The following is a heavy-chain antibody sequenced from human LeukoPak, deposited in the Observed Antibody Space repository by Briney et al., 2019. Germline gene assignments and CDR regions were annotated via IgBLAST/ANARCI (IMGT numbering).Heavy chain of an antibody. CDR3: ARVKAPNGTANDAFDI. Sequence: PSETLSLTCTVSGGSISSYYWSWIRQPPGKGLEWIGYIYYSGSTNYNPSLKGRVTISVDTSKNQFSLKLISVTAADTAEYYCARVKAPNGTANDAFDIWGQGTMVTVSS. D-gene: IGHD1-1*01. CDR2: IYYSGST. J-gene: IGHJ3*02. CDR1: GGSISSYY. V-gene: IGHV4-59*01.